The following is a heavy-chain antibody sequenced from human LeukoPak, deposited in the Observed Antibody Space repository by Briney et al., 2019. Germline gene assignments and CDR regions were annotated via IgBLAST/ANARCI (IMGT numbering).Heavy chain of an antibody. V-gene: IGHV3-21*01. D-gene: IGHD4-17*01. J-gene: IGHJ4*02. CDR2: ITTTSAYI. CDR1: GFTFNAYT. CDR3: ARDIVNGDYVSAY. Sequence: PGGSLRLSCAASGFTFNAYTLNWVRQAPGKGLEWVSSITTTSAYIYYADSVKGRFTISRDNAKNSLYLQMNSLRADDTGVYYCARDIVNGDYVSAYWGQGTLVTVAS.